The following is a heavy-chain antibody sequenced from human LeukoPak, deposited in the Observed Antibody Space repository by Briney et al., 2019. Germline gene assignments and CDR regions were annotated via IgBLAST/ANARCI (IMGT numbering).Heavy chain of an antibody. J-gene: IGHJ6*03. Sequence: SETLSLTCTVSSGSISSSSYYWGWIRQPPGKGLEWIGSIYYSGSTYYIPSLKSRVTISVDTSKNQFSLKLSSVTAADTAVYYCARSVTTHYYYYMDVWGKGTTVTVSS. V-gene: IGHV4-39*07. CDR3: ARSVTTHYYYYMDV. CDR1: SGSISSSSYY. CDR2: IYYSGST. D-gene: IGHD4-17*01.